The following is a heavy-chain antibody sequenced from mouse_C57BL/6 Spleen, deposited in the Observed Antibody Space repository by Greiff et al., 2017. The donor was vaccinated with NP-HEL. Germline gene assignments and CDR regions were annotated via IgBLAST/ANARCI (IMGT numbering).Heavy chain of an antibody. Sequence: VQLQQPGAELVKPGASVKMSCKASGYTFTSYWITWVKRRPGQGLEWIGDIYPGSGSTNYNEKFKSKATLTVDTSSSTAYMQLSSLTSEDSAVYYCARRDYGSSWFAYWGQGTLVTVSA. V-gene: IGHV1-55*01. CDR2: IYPGSGST. D-gene: IGHD1-1*01. CDR1: GYTFTSYW. CDR3: ARRDYGSSWFAY. J-gene: IGHJ3*01.